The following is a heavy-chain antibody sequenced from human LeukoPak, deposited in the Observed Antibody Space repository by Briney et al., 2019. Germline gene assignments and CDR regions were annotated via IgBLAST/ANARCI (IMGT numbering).Heavy chain of an antibody. V-gene: IGHV3-23*01. CDR1: GFTFSSYA. Sequence: GASLRLSCAASGFTFSSYAMSWVRQAPGKGLEWVSAISGSGGSTYYADSVKGRFTISRDNSKNTLYLQMNSLRAEDTAVYYCAKAVLWFGESYFDYWGQGTLVTVSS. CDR3: AKAVLWFGESYFDY. CDR2: ISGSGGST. D-gene: IGHD3-10*01. J-gene: IGHJ4*02.